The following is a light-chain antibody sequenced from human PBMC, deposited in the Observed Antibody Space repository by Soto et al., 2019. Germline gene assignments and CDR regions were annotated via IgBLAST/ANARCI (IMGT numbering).Light chain of an antibody. Sequence: EIVLTQSPATLSLSPGERATLSCRASQSVSRNLAWYQQKPGQAPRLLIYGASNRATGIPARFSGSGSGTDFTLTISSLEPEDFAVYYCQQRSNWTFGQGTKVELK. J-gene: IGKJ1*01. CDR2: GAS. CDR3: QQRSNWT. V-gene: IGKV3-11*01. CDR1: QSVSRN.